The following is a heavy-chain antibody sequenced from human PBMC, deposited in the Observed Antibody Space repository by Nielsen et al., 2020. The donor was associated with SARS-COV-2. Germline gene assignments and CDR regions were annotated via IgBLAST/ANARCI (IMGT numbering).Heavy chain of an antibody. CDR1: GGSISSYY. D-gene: IGHD3/OR15-3a*01. Sequence: LRLSCTVSGGSISSYYWSWIRQPPGKGLEWIGYIYYSGSTNYSPSLKSRVTISVDTSKNQFSLKMSSVTAADTAVYYCARESGLDTTDNWGQGVLVTVSS. CDR3: ARESGLDTTDN. CDR2: IYYSGST. V-gene: IGHV4-59*12. J-gene: IGHJ4*02.